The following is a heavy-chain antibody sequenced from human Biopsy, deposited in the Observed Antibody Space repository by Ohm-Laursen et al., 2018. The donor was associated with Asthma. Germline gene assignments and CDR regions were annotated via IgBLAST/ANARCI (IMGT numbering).Heavy chain of an antibody. Sequence: ASVKGSCKTSGYTFTAYYRHWVREARGQGLEGMGRINRSSGERNYPQNFQGRVTVSRDTSIRKAYRELTRLRSDDTAVYYCARVEAARHDYRSYDFDYWGQGTLVTVSS. CDR1: GYTFTAYY. CDR2: INRSSGER. V-gene: IGHV1-2*06. J-gene: IGHJ4*02. D-gene: IGHD4-11*01. CDR3: ARVEAARHDYRSYDFDY.